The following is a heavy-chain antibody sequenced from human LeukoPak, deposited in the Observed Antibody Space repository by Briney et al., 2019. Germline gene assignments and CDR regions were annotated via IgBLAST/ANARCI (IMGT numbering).Heavy chain of an antibody. V-gene: IGHV3-48*04. J-gene: IGHJ1*01. CDR2: ISSSSSTI. Sequence: PGGSLRLSCAASGFTVSSNYMSWVRQAPGKGLEWVSYISSSSSTIYYADSVKGRFTISRDNAKNSLYLQMNSLRAEDTAVYYCARDGSSSRYFQHWGQGTLVTVSS. CDR1: GFTVSSNY. D-gene: IGHD6-13*01. CDR3: ARDGSSSRYFQH.